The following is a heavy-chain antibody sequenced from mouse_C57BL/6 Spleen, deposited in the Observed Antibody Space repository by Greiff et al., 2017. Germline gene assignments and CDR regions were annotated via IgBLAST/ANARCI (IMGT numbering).Heavy chain of an antibody. CDR2: IRSKSSNYAT. CDR1: GFTFNTYA. J-gene: IGHJ3*01. Sequence: EVKLVESGGGLVQPKGSLKLSCAASGFTFNTYAMHWVRQAPGKGLEGVARIRSKSSNYATYYADSVKDSTISRDDSQSMLYLQMNNLKTEDTAMYYCVNYDYDGAYWGQGTLVTVSA. CDR3: VNYDYDGAY. D-gene: IGHD2-4*01. V-gene: IGHV10-3*01.